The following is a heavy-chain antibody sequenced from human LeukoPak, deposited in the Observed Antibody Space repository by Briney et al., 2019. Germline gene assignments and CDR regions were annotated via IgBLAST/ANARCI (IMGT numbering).Heavy chain of an antibody. CDR1: GGSISSYY. CDR3: AREDPYYDYVWGSYRYGYYFDY. V-gene: IGHV4-4*07. Sequence: SETLSLTCTVSGGSISSYYWSWIRQPAGRGLEWIGCLYTSGSTNYNPSLTSRVTMSLDTSKNQFSLKLSSVTAADTAVYYCAREDPYYDYVWGSYRYGYYFDYWGQGTLVTVSS. CDR2: LYTSGST. D-gene: IGHD3-16*02. J-gene: IGHJ4*02.